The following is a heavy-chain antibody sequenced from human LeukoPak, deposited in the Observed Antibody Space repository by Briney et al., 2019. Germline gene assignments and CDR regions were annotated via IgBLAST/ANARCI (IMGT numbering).Heavy chain of an antibody. J-gene: IGHJ5*02. CDR2: ISAYDGKT. Sequence: ASVKVSCKASGSTCSSYGISWVRQAPGQGLEWMRWISAYDGKTDYAQNLQDRVTMTTDASASTAYMELRSLRSDDTAVYYCARDRVATTGGVRWFDPWGQGTLVTVSS. D-gene: IGHD5-12*01. CDR3: ARDRVATTGGVRWFDP. CDR1: GSTCSSYG. V-gene: IGHV1-18*01.